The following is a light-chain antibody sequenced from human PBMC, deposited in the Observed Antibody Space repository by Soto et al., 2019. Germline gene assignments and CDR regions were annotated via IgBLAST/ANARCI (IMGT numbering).Light chain of an antibody. Sequence: DIVMTQSPDSLAVSLGERATINCKSSQSVLYSSNNKNYLAWYQQKPGQPPKLLIYWASTRESGVPDRFSGCGSGTDFTLTISSLQAEDVAVYYCQQYYSTPQNTFGQGTKLEIK. CDR3: QQYYSTPQNT. CDR1: QSVLYSSNNKNY. V-gene: IGKV4-1*01. CDR2: WAS. J-gene: IGKJ2*01.